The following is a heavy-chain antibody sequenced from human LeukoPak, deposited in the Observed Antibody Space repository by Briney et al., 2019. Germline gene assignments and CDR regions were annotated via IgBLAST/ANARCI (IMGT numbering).Heavy chain of an antibody. Sequence: ASVKVSCKASVYTFVNYDINRMRQATGQGPEWMGWMNPESGGTGYAQKFQGRVTMTRDNSITTAYMELSGLRLEDTAVYFCTRAIRHQLLSDFWGQGTLVTVSS. D-gene: IGHD5-12*01. CDR2: MNPESGGT. CDR3: TRAIRHQLLSDF. V-gene: IGHV1-8*01. J-gene: IGHJ4*02. CDR1: VYTFVNYD.